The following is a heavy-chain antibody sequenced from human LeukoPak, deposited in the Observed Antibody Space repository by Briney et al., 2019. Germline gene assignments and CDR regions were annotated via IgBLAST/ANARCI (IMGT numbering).Heavy chain of an antibody. CDR3: AKPGSSYCGGDCYPAVDY. CDR2: ISGSGGST. J-gene: IGHJ4*02. Sequence: ESGGSLRLSCAASGFTFSSYAMSWVRQAPGKGLEWVSAISGSGGSTYYADSVKGRFTISRDNSKNTLYLQMNSLRAEDTAVYYCAKPGSSYCGGDCYPAVDYWGQGTLVTVSS. D-gene: IGHD2-21*02. V-gene: IGHV3-23*01. CDR1: GFTFSSYA.